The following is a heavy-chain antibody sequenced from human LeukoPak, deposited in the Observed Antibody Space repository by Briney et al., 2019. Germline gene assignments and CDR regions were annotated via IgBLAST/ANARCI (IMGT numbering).Heavy chain of an antibody. V-gene: IGHV3-9*03. CDR2: ISWNSGSI. CDR3: AKVWGGGVSGPMDV. Sequence: GGSLRLSCAASGFTFDDYAMHWVRQAPGKGLEWVSGISWNSGSIGYADSVKGRFTISRDNAKNSLYLQMNSLRAEDMALYYCAKVWGGGVSGPMDVWGKGNPGHRLL. D-gene: IGHD3-16*01. CDR1: GFTFDDYA. J-gene: IGHJ6*03.